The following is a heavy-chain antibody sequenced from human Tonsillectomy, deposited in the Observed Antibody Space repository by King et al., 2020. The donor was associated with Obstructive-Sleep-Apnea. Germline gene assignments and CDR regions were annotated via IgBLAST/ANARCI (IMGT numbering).Heavy chain of an antibody. D-gene: IGHD3-10*01. CDR1: GGSISSGGYY. CDR2: IYYSGST. V-gene: IGHV4-31*03. Sequence: VQLQESGPGLVKPSQTLSLTCTVSGGSISSGGYYWSWIRQHPGKGRQWIGYIYYSGSTYYNPSLKSRVTISVDTSKNQFSLKLSSVTAADTAVYYCARNGVYGSGSYYFDYWGQGTLVTVSS. J-gene: IGHJ4*02. CDR3: ARNGVYGSGSYYFDY.